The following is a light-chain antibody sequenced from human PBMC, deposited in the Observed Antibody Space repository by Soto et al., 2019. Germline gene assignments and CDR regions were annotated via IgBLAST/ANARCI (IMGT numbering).Light chain of an antibody. CDR2: EVN. Sequence: QSALTQPASVSGSPGQSITISCTGTSSDVGAYNFVSWYQQYPGQAPKVMIYEVNNRPSGVSNRFSGSKSGNTASLTISGLQAEDEADYYCSSFTRSSTYVFGSGTKVTVL. J-gene: IGLJ1*01. CDR1: SSDVGAYNF. CDR3: SSFTRSSTYV. V-gene: IGLV2-14*01.